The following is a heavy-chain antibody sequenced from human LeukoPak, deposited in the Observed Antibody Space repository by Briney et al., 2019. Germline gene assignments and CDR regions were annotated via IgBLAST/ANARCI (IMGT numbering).Heavy chain of an antibody. Sequence: ETLSLTCAVYGGSFSGYYWSWIRQPPGKGLEWIGEINHSGSTNYNPSLKSRVTISVDTSKNQFSLKLSSVTAADTAVYYCARGLMYYDFWSGYYTGMTAFDIWGQGTMVTVSS. CDR3: ARGLMYYDFWSGYYTGMTAFDI. J-gene: IGHJ3*02. CDR2: INHSGST. V-gene: IGHV4-34*01. D-gene: IGHD3-3*01. CDR1: GGSFSGYY.